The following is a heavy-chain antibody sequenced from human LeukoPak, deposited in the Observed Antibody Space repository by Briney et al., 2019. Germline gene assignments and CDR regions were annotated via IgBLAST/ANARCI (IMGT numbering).Heavy chain of an antibody. CDR3: ARLSRGTSAGFDY. D-gene: IGHD3-10*01. V-gene: IGHV1-69*13. CDR2: IIPIFGTA. J-gene: IGHJ4*02. CDR1: GGTFSSYA. Sequence: GASVKVSCKASGGTFSSYAISWVRQAPGQGLEWMGGIIPIFGTANYAQKFQGRVTITADESTSTAYMELSSLRSVDTAVYYCARLSRGTSAGFDYWGQGTLVTVSS.